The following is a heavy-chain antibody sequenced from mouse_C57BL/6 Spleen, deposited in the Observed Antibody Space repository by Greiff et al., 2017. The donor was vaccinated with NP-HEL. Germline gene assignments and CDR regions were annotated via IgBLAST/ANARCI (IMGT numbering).Heavy chain of an antibody. CDR1: GYTFTDYE. D-gene: IGHD1-1*01. Sequence: QVQLQQSGAELVRPGASVTLSCKASGYTFTDYEMHWVKQTPVRGLEWIGAIDPETGGTAYNQKFKGKAILTADKSSSTAYMELRSLTSEDSAVYYCTTYYGSSLFAYWGQGTLVTVSA. J-gene: IGHJ3*01. CDR2: IDPETGGT. CDR3: TTYYGSSLFAY. V-gene: IGHV1-15*01.